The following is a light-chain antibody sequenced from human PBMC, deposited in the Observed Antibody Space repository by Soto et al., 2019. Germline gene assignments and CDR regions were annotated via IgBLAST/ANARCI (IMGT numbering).Light chain of an antibody. V-gene: IGLV2-23*01. CDR1: SSDVGSYDL. J-gene: IGLJ2*01. Sequence: QSVLTQPASVSGSRGQSIIISCTGTSSDVGSYDLVSWYRQRPGKAPKLMIYEGTKRPSGVSNRYSASKSGNTASLTISGLQAEDEADYFCCSYAGRNTSVVFGGGTKVTVL. CDR2: EGT. CDR3: CSYAGRNTSVV.